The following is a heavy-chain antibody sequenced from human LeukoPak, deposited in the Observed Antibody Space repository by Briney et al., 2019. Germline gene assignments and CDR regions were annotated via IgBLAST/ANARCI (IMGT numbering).Heavy chain of an antibody. D-gene: IGHD6-19*01. CDR3: AGPHAYSSGWYYFDY. Sequence: PSETLSLTCTVSGGSISSYYWSWIRQPAGKGLEWIGRIYTSGSTNYNPSLKSRVTMSVDTSKNQFSLKLSSVTAADTAVYYCAGPHAYSSGWYYFDYWGQGTLVTVSS. V-gene: IGHV4-4*07. CDR1: GGSISSYY. CDR2: IYTSGST. J-gene: IGHJ4*02.